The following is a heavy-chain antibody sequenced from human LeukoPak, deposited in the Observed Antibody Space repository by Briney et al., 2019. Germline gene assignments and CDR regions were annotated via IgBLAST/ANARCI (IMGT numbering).Heavy chain of an antibody. D-gene: IGHD2-2*01. CDR2: ISYDGSNK. J-gene: IGHJ6*03. CDR3: AKVSRPLSYYYYMDV. CDR1: GFTFSSYG. V-gene: IGHV3-30*18. Sequence: PGRSLRLSCAASGFTFSSYGMHWVRQAPGKGLEWVAVISYDGSNKYYADSVKGRFTISRDNSKNTLYLQMNSLRAEDTAVYYCAKVSRPLSYYYYMDVWGKGTTVTVSS.